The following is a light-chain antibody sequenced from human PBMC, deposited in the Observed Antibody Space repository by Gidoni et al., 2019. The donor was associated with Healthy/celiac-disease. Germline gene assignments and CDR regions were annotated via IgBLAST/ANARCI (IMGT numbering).Light chain of an antibody. CDR2: LGS. Sequence: VMPQPPLSLPVTPAEPAAISCRSSQSLLHSNGYNYLDWYLQKPGQSPQLLIYLGSNRASGVPDRFSGSGSGTDFTLKISRVEAEDVGVYYCMQALQTPVTFGPGTKVDIK. CDR3: MQALQTPVT. J-gene: IGKJ3*01. V-gene: IGKV2-28*01. CDR1: QSLLHSNGYNY.